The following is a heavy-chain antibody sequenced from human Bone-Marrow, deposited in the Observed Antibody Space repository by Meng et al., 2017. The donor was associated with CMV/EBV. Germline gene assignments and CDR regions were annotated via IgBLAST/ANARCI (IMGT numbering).Heavy chain of an antibody. CDR3: AKGSPIYYFDY. Sequence: GGSLRLSCAASGFTFSSYSMNWVRQAPGKGLEWVSSISSSSSYIYYADSVKGRFTISRDNSKNTLYLHMNSLRAEDTAVYYCAKGSPIYYFDYWGQGTLVTVSS. CDR2: ISSSSSYI. CDR1: GFTFSSYS. V-gene: IGHV3-21*04. J-gene: IGHJ4*02.